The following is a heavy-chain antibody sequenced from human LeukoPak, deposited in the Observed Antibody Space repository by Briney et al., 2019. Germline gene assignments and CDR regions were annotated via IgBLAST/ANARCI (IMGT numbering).Heavy chain of an antibody. Sequence: ASVKVSCKASGYTFTSYGISWVRQAPGQGLEWMGWISAYNGNTNYAQKLQGRVTMTTDTSTSTAYMELRSLRSDDTAVYYCARIGSGRVTTTPYNWFDPWGQGTLVTVSP. CDR1: GYTFTSYG. V-gene: IGHV1-18*01. CDR3: ARIGSGRVTTTPYNWFDP. D-gene: IGHD3-10*01. J-gene: IGHJ5*02. CDR2: ISAYNGNT.